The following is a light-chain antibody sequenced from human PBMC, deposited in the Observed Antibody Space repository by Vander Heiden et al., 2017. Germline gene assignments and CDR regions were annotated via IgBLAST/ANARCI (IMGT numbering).Light chain of an antibody. CDR2: KDS. Sequence: SPELTQPSSVSVSPGQTARITCSGDVLAKKYDQWSLQKPGQAPVRLIYKDSGRPAGIPERFSGSSSGTTVTLTISGAQVEDEADYYCYSATDNNLMFGGGTKLTVL. CDR3: YSATDNNLM. J-gene: IGLJ3*02. V-gene: IGLV3-27*01. CDR1: VLAKKY.